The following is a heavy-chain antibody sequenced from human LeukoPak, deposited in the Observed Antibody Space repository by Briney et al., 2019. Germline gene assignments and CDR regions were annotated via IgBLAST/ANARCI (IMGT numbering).Heavy chain of an antibody. D-gene: IGHD4-23*01. V-gene: IGHV3-49*04. CDR1: GFMFGGYV. J-gene: IGHJ4*02. CDR3: SRAVAHLDY. CDR2: IRSKSYGGTT. Sequence: PGGSLRLSCTASGFMFGGYVVSWVRQAPGKGLEWVGFIRSKSYGGTTEYAASVKGRFTISRDDSKSIAYLQMNSLKTEDTAVYYCSRAVAHLDYWGQGTLVTVSS.